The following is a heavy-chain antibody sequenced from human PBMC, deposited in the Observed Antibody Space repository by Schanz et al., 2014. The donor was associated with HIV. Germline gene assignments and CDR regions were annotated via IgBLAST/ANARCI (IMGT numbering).Heavy chain of an antibody. CDR1: GYSFASYY. CDR3: ARGLVGGGF. Sequence: QVQLVQSGAEVKKPGASVKVSCKASGYSFASYYIHWVRQAPGQGLQWMGWISAYTGNADYAQKFQGRVTMTTDTPTSTAYMELRSLRSDDTAVYYCARGLVGGGFWGQGTLVTVSS. J-gene: IGHJ4*02. V-gene: IGHV1-18*04. D-gene: IGHD1-26*01. CDR2: ISAYTGNA.